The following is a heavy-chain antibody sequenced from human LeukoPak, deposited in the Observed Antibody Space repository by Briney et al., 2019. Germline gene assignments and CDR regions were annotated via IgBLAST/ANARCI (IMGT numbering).Heavy chain of an antibody. D-gene: IGHD1-7*01. J-gene: IGHJ4*02. V-gene: IGHV3-23*01. CDR3: AKGNCGDC. Sequence: WGSLRLSCAASGFTFSSYAMNWVRQAPGKGLEWVSGISGSADNTYYADSVRGRFTIFRDNSKNTVYLQMNSLRAEDAAVYYCAKGNCGDCWGQGTLVIVSS. CDR2: ISGSADNT. CDR1: GFTFSSYA.